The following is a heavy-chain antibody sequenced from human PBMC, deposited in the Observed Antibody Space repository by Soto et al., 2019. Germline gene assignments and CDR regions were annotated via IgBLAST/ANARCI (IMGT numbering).Heavy chain of an antibody. Sequence: ASVKVSCKASGGTFSSYTISWVRQAPGQGLEWMGRIIPILGIANYAQKFQGRVTITADKSTSTAYMELSSLRSEDTAVYYCARDRGYDILTGYPRGSWFDPWGQGTLVTVSS. CDR3: ARDRGYDILTGYPRGSWFDP. V-gene: IGHV1-69*04. D-gene: IGHD3-9*01. CDR2: IIPILGIA. J-gene: IGHJ5*02. CDR1: GGTFSSYT.